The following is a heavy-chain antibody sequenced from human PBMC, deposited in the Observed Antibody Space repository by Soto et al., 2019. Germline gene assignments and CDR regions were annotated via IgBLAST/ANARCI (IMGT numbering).Heavy chain of an antibody. D-gene: IGHD3-22*01. V-gene: IGHV3-74*01. CDR1: SVTFSTYW. CDR3: AGDSSGYSYDAFDI. Sequence: GGSLRLSCTASSVTFSTYWMHWVRQAPGKGLVWVSRINSDGTGTSYADSVKGRITISRDNAKNTLYLQMNSLRSEDTAVYYCAGDSSGYSYDAFDIWGQGTMVTVSS. J-gene: IGHJ3*02. CDR2: INSDGTGT.